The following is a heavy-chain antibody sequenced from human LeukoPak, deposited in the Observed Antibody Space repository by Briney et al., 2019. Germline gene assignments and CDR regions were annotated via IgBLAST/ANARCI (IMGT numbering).Heavy chain of an antibody. CDR3: AGLRPNGNRYFDY. D-gene: IGHD1-1*01. CDR1: GFTFSTYS. CDR2: ISSSSSYT. Sequence: GGSLRLSCAASGFTFSTYSMNWVRQAPGMGLEWVSFISSSSSYTYYADSVKGRFTISRDNAKNTLYLQMNSLRADDTAVYYCAGLRPNGNRYFDYWGQGTLVTVSS. J-gene: IGHJ4*02. V-gene: IGHV3-21*01.